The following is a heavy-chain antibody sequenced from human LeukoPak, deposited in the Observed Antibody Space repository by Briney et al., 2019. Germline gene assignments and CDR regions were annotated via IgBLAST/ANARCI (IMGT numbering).Heavy chain of an antibody. D-gene: IGHD3-22*01. CDR2: ISYDGRNK. V-gene: IGHV3-30*04. CDR1: EFTFSSYA. CDR3: ARRGYSDSSGYDY. J-gene: IGHJ4*02. Sequence: GGSLRLSCAASEFTFSSYAMHWVRQAPGKGLEWVAVISYDGRNKYYADSVKGRFTISRDNAKNSLYLQMNSLRAEDTAIYYCARRGYSDSSGYDYWGQGTLVTVSS.